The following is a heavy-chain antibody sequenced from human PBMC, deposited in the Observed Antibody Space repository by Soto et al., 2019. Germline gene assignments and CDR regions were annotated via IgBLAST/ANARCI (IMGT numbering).Heavy chain of an antibody. V-gene: IGHV4-39*01. Sequence: SETLSLTCTVSGGSISTTTYYWAWIRQPPGKRPEWIGSINYSGTTYYNPSLKSRVTISIDTSKNQFSLMLSSVTAADTAVFYCARLPRRSSGFYPDFDYWGQGTLVTVSS. J-gene: IGHJ4*02. CDR3: ARLPRRSSGFYPDFDY. D-gene: IGHD3-22*01. CDR2: INYSGTT. CDR1: GGSISTTTYY.